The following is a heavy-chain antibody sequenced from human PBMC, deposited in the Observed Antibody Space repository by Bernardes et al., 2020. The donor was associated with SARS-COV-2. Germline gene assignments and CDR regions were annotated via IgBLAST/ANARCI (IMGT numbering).Heavy chain of an antibody. CDR2: ISGYNGNT. Sequence: ASVKVSCKSSGYTFTSYGISWVRPAPGQGLAWMGLISGYNGNTNYAQKLQGRVTMTTDTPTSTAYMELRSMRSDDTAVYYCARAQPFYYDSSGYPRDYWGQGTLVTVSS. J-gene: IGHJ4*02. CDR1: GYTFTSYG. V-gene: IGHV1-18*04. D-gene: IGHD3-22*01. CDR3: ARAQPFYYDSSGYPRDY.